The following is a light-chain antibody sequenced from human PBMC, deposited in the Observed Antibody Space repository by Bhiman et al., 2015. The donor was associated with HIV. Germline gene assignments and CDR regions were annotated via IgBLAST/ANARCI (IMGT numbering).Light chain of an antibody. CDR3: SSYAGHNIYV. CDR1: SSDVGAHNF. Sequence: QSALTQPASVSGSPGQSITISCSGTSSDVGAHNFVSWYQQHPDKAPRLIIYDVSKRPSGVSNRFSGSKSGNTASLTISGLQAEDEADYYCSSYAGHNIYVFGTATKVTVL. CDR2: DVS. J-gene: IGLJ1*01. V-gene: IGLV2-23*02.